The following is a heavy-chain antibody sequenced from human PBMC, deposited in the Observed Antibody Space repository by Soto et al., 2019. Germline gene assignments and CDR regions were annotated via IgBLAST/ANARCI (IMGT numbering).Heavy chain of an antibody. J-gene: IGHJ6*01. CDR3: VTRWGGTTVLRVLAV. D-gene: IGHD3-10*01. CDR2: ISASGDTT. CDR1: GFTFDTYT. V-gene: IGHV3-23*02. Sequence: QVLESGGNSVQSGGSLRLSCAASGFTFDTYTMSWVRLAPGKGLEWVSAISASGDTTYYEDSVKGWFTFARDNPKNTLFVQMDSLRVEYTALYYCVTRWGGTTVLRVLAVWGQGTVVTVSS.